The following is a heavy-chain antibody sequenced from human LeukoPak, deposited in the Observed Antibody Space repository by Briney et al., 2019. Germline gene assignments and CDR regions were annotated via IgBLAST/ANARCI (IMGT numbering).Heavy chain of an antibody. CDR1: GVIFSSYE. Sequence: GGSLRLSCAASGVIFSSYEMNWVRQAPGKGLEWVSDISSSGSTIYYADSVKGRFTISRDNAKNSLYLQMNSLRAEDTAVYYCATVDYYGPPPFDYWGQGTLVTVSS. CDR3: ATVDYYGPPPFDY. V-gene: IGHV3-48*03. CDR2: ISSSGSTI. D-gene: IGHD3-10*01. J-gene: IGHJ4*02.